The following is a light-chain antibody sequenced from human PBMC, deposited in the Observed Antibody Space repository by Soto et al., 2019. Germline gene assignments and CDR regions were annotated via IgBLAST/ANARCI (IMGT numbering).Light chain of an antibody. CDR2: LNTDGSH. V-gene: IGLV4-69*01. Sequence: QPVLTQSPSASASLGAWVNLTCTLSSGHINYAIAWHQQQPEKGPRYLMKLNTDGSHTKGDGIPDRFSGSSSGSERHLTISSLQSEDEADYYCQTWGTAIHDVVFGGGTKLTVL. CDR1: SGHINYA. J-gene: IGLJ2*01. CDR3: QTWGTAIHDVV.